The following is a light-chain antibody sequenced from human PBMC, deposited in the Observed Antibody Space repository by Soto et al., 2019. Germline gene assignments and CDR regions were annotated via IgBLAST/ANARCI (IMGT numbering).Light chain of an antibody. CDR1: QGISPY. CDR3: QQGFTTPWT. Sequence: DIQMTQSPSTLYAYVGDIVTITCRASQGISPYLNWYRQKPGKAPELLSYAASSLQSGVPSRCSGSGSATDFTLTIGSLQPEDSATYYCQQGFTTPWTFGQGTKVEIK. CDR2: AAS. J-gene: IGKJ1*01. V-gene: IGKV1-39*01.